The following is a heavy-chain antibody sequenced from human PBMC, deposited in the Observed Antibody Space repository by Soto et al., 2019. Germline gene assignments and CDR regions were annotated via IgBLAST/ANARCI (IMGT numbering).Heavy chain of an antibody. Sequence: HPGGSLRLSCAASGFTFSSYAMHWVRQAPGKGLEWVALISYDGSDKYYADTVKGRFIISRDISNNTLYLQMNSLRVEDTALYYCAKGNIFGSDYYGMDVWAQGTTDTVSS. CDR2: ISYDGSDK. D-gene: IGHD3-3*01. CDR1: GFTFSSYA. V-gene: IGHV3-30*18. CDR3: AKGNIFGSDYYGMDV. J-gene: IGHJ6*02.